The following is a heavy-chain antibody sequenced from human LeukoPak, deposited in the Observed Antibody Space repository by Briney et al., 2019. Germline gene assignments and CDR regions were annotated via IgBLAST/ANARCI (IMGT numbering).Heavy chain of an antibody. Sequence: GGSLRLSCAASGFTVSSNYMSWVRQAPGKGLEWVSVIYSGGSTYYADSVKGRFTISRDNSKNTLYLQMNSLRAEDTAVYYCAKSLSRRVDFDYWGQGTLVTVSS. J-gene: IGHJ4*02. CDR3: AKSLSRRVDFDY. D-gene: IGHD2-15*01. V-gene: IGHV3-66*01. CDR2: IYSGGST. CDR1: GFTVSSNY.